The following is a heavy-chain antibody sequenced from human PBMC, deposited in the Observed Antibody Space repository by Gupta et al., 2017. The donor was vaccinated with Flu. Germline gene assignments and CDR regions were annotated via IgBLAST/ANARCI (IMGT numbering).Heavy chain of an antibody. CDR2: IWYDGSNK. Sequence: QVQPVESGGGVVQPGRSLSLSCAASGFTFSSYGMHWVRQAPGKGLEWVAVIWYDGSNKYYADSVKGRFTISRDNSKNTLYLQMNSLRAEDTAVYYCARKLGIVDYWGQGTLVTVSS. V-gene: IGHV3-33*01. CDR1: GFTFSSYG. J-gene: IGHJ4*02. D-gene: IGHD7-27*01. CDR3: ARKLGIVDY.